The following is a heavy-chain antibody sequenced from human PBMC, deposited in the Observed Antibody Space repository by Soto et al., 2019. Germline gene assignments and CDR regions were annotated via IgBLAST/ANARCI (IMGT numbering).Heavy chain of an antibody. CDR1: GGTFSSYA. CDR2: TIPIFGTA. Sequence: SVKVSCKASGGTFSSYAISWVRQAPGQGLEWMGGTIPIFGTANYAQKFQGRVTITADKSTSTVYMELSSLRSEDTAVYYCARDIVVVPAAMGYGMDVWGQGTTVTVSS. J-gene: IGHJ6*02. V-gene: IGHV1-69*06. D-gene: IGHD2-2*01. CDR3: ARDIVVVPAAMGYGMDV.